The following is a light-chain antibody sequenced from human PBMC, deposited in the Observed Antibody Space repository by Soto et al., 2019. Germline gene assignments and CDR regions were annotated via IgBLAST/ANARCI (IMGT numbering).Light chain of an antibody. CDR3: QQSYRIPYT. Sequence: DIQMTQSPSSLSVSIGDRITITCRSSQSISVYLNWYQKKPGTPPKLLIYAASNLQSGVPSRFIGSGSGTDFTLTISSLQPEDFASYYCQQSYRIPYTFSQGTKLEI. V-gene: IGKV1-39*01. CDR2: AAS. CDR1: QSISVY. J-gene: IGKJ2*01.